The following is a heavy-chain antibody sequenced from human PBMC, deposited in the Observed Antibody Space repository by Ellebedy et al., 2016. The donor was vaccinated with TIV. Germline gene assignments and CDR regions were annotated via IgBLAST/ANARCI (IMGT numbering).Heavy chain of an antibody. D-gene: IGHD3-10*01. CDR2: IWYDGSNK. CDR3: ARESRMVRGVIGPY. Sequence: GESLKISCAASGFTFSSYGMHWVRQAPGKGLEWVAVIWYDGSNKYYADSVKGRFTISRDNSKNTLYLQMNSLRAEDTAVYYCARESRMVRGVIGPYWGQGTLVTVSS. CDR1: GFTFSSYG. V-gene: IGHV3-33*01. J-gene: IGHJ4*02.